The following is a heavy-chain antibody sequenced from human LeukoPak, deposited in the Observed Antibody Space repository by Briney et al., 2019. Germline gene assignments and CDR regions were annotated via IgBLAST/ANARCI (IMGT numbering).Heavy chain of an antibody. Sequence: ASVKVSSKASGYTFTGYYMHWVRQAPGQGLEWMGRINPNSGGTNYAQKFQGRVTMTRDTSITTAYMELSRLRSDDTAVYYCARHSSSWYYFDYWGQGTLVTVSS. V-gene: IGHV1-2*06. CDR3: ARHSSSWYYFDY. CDR1: GYTFTGYY. D-gene: IGHD6-13*01. J-gene: IGHJ4*02. CDR2: INPNSGGT.